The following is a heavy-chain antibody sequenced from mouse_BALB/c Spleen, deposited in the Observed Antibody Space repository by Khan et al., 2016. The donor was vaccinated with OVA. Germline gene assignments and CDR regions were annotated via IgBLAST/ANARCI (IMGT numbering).Heavy chain of an antibody. Sequence: EVELVESGGDLVKTGGSLKLSCAASGFTFSTYGMSWVRQPPDKRLEWVATISSGGHYTYSLDSVKGRFTISRDNAKNILYLQMTSLRSEDSAMYYCARRAYYYNSEGFAYWGQGTLVTVSA. J-gene: IGHJ3*01. V-gene: IGHV5-6*01. CDR3: ARRAYYYNSEGFAY. CDR2: ISSGGHYT. D-gene: IGHD1-1*02. CDR1: GFTFSTYG.